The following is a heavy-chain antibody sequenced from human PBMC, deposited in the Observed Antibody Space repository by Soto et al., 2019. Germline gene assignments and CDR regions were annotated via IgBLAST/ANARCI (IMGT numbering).Heavy chain of an antibody. Sequence: PSETLSLTCAVYGGSFSGYYWSWIRQPPGKGLEWIGEINHSGSTNYNPSLKSRVTISVDTSKNQFSLKLSSVTAADTAVYYCAIFQPARHYDSSGYSDYWGQGTLVTVSS. V-gene: IGHV4-34*01. CDR2: INHSGST. J-gene: IGHJ4*02. CDR1: GGSFSGYY. CDR3: AIFQPARHYDSSGYSDY. D-gene: IGHD3-22*01.